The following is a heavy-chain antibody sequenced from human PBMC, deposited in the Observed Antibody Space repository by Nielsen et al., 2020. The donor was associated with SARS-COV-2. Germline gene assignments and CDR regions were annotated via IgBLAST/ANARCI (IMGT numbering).Heavy chain of an antibody. D-gene: IGHD6-6*01. CDR2: IIPIFGTA. Sequence: SVKVSCKASVGTFSSYAISWVRQAPGQGLEWMGGIIPIFGTANYAQKFQGRVTITADESTSTAYMELSSLRSEDTAVYYCARGGAGSSSSRGFDYWGQGTLVTVSS. V-gene: IGHV1-69*13. CDR1: VGTFSSYA. CDR3: ARGGAGSSSSRGFDY. J-gene: IGHJ4*02.